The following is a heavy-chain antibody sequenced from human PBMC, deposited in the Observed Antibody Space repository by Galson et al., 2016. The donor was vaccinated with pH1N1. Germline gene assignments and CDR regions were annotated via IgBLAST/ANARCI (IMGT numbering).Heavy chain of an antibody. CDR1: GGTLTRHT. V-gene: IGHV1-69*02. CDR2: IIPIVGIT. CDR3: ATEGGTSGMDV. J-gene: IGHJ6*02. Sequence: SVKVSCKASGGTLTRHTINWVRQAPGQGLEWMGRIIPIVGITNYAQKFQGRVTIMADRFTSTVSMELSGLTSDATAEYYCATEGGTSGMDVWDQGTTVTVSS. D-gene: IGHD3-16*01.